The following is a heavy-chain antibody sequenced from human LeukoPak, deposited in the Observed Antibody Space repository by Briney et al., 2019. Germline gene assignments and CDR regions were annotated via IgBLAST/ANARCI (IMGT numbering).Heavy chain of an antibody. CDR3: ARAVAAHNYYCYYYMDV. Sequence: PSETLSLTCTVSGGSISSYYWSWIRQPPGKGLEWIGYIYYSESTNYNPSLKSRVTISVDTSKNQFSLKLSSVTAADTAVYYCARAVAAHNYYCYYYMDVWGKGTTVTVSS. CDR1: GGSISSYY. CDR2: IYYSEST. J-gene: IGHJ6*03. D-gene: IGHD2-15*01. V-gene: IGHV4-59*01.